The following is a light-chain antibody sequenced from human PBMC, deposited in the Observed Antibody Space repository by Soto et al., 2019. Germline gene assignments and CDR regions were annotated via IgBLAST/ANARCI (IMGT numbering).Light chain of an antibody. CDR1: QSVSNY. CDR3: QQYYSYPLT. CDR2: DTF. Sequence: EIVLTQSPATLSLSPGERATLSCRASQSVSNYLTWYQQKPGQAPRLLVYDTFNRANGVPARFTGSGSDTDFTLTISSLEPEDFAVYYCQQYYSYPLTFGQGTKLEIK. V-gene: IGKV3-11*01. J-gene: IGKJ2*01.